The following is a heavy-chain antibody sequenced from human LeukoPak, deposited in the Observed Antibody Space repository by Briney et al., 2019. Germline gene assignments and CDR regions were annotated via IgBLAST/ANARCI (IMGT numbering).Heavy chain of an antibody. CDR1: GFSFSSFG. CDR2: INSDGSST. Sequence: GGSLRLSCAASGFSFSSFGMSWVRQAPGKGLEWVSRINSDGSSTSYADSVKGRFTISRDNAKNTLYLQMNSLRAEDTAVYYCAREQQLVPDYNWFDPWGQGTLVTVSS. J-gene: IGHJ5*02. V-gene: IGHV3-74*01. D-gene: IGHD6-13*01. CDR3: AREQQLVPDYNWFDP.